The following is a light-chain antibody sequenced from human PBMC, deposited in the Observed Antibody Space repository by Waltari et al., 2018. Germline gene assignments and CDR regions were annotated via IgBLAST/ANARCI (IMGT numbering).Light chain of an antibody. CDR2: RSK. CDR1: SNNIDNEG. V-gene: IGLV10-54*01. J-gene: IGLJ3*02. Sequence: QAGLTQPPSVSKDLRQTATLTCTGNSNNIDNEGAVWMQQHQGYPPKLLFSRSKNRPSVSSDRLSASRSGNTASLTITGLQPEDEADYSCSAWDRRLGAWLFGGGTKLTVL. CDR3: SAWDRRLGAWL.